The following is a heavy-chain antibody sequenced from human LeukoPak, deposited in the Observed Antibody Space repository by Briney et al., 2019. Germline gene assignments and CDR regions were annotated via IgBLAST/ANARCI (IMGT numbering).Heavy chain of an antibody. CDR1: GGSISSSSYY. V-gene: IGHV4-39*01. CDR3: ARLNWAGGDYYYYGMDV. D-gene: IGHD7-27*01. Sequence: SETLSLTCTVSGGSISSSSYYWGWIRQPPGTGLEWIGSIYYSGSTYYNPPLKSRVTISVDTPKNQFSLKLSSVTAADTAVYYCARLNWAGGDYYYYGMDVWGQGTTVTVSS. J-gene: IGHJ6*02. CDR2: IYYSGST.